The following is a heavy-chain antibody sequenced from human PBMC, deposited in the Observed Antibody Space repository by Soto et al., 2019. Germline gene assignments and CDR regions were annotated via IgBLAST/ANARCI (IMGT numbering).Heavy chain of an antibody. D-gene: IGHD2-21*02. J-gene: IGHJ6*02. V-gene: IGHV1-18*01. CDR3: AADDCGGDCYPTYYGMDA. CDR2: ISAYNGNT. Sequence: ASVKVSCKASGYTFTSYGISWVRQAPGQGLEWIGWISAYNGNTNYAQKLQERVTMTRDMSTSTAYMELSSLRSEDTAVYYCAADDCGGDCYPTYYGMDAWGQGTTVTVSS. CDR1: GYTFTSYG.